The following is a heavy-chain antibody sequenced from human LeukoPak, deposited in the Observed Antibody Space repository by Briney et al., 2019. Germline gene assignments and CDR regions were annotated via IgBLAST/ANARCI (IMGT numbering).Heavy chain of an antibody. CDR3: ARDPRVWGPKDY. CDR2: IHQYGSEK. V-gene: IGHV3-7*01. J-gene: IGHJ4*02. D-gene: IGHD3-16*01. Sequence: GGSLRLSCAASGFTFSSYWMSWVRQAPGMGLEWVANIHQYGSEKYYVDSVKGRFTISRDNAKGSLYLQMNSLRAEDTAVYYCARDPRVWGPKDYWGQGTLVTVSS. CDR1: GFTFSSYW.